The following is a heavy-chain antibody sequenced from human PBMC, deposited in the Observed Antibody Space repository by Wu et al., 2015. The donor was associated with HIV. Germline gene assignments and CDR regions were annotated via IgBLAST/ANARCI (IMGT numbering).Heavy chain of an antibody. D-gene: IGHD3-10*01. J-gene: IGHJ4*02. Sequence: QVQLVQSGAEVKKPGASVKVSCTASGYTFTDYSIHWVRQAPGQGPEWMGWMNPDGGGTDYAQKFQGRVTMTRDTSISTAYMELSRLTSDDTAVYYCARGHSGSYYLHFDYWGQGTPVTVSS. CDR2: MNPDGGGT. V-gene: IGHV1-2*02. CDR3: ARGHSGSYYLHFDY. CDR1: GYTFTDYS.